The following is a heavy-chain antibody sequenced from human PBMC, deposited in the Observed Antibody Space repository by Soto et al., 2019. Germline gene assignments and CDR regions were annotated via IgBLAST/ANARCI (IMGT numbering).Heavy chain of an antibody. CDR1: SGSISSGDYY. J-gene: IGHJ5*02. CDR2: IYYSGST. D-gene: IGHD2-2*02. CDR3: AGGRDIVVVPAAIPDWFDP. Sequence: SETLSLTCTVSSGSISSGDYYWSWIRQPPGKGLEWIGYIYYSGSTYYNPSLKSRVTISVDTSKNQFSLKLSSVTAADTAVYYCAGGRDIVVVPAAIPDWFDPWGQGTLVTVSS. V-gene: IGHV4-30-4*01.